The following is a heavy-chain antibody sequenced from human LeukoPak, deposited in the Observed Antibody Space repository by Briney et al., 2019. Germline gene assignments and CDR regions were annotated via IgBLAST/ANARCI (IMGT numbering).Heavy chain of an antibody. Sequence: SETLSLTFTVSGGSISSYYLSWIRQPPGKGLESIVYIYYILNTNYNPSLNSRVTISVDTSKNQFSLKLSSVTAAETAVYYCARESITMVRGPGGAYFDYWGQGTLVTVSS. D-gene: IGHD3-10*01. V-gene: IGHV4-59*01. J-gene: IGHJ4*02. CDR3: ARESITMVRGPGGAYFDY. CDR1: GGSISSYY. CDR2: IYYILNT.